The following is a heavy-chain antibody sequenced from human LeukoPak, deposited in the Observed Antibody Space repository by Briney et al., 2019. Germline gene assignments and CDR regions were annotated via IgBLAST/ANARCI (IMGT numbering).Heavy chain of an antibody. D-gene: IGHD2-15*01. Sequence: ASVKVSCKASGGTFSSYAISWVRQAPGQGLEWMGWISAYNGNTNYAQKLQGRVTMTTDTSTSTAYMELRSLRSDDTAVYYCARAYCSGGSCYSVLHYYYYYMDVWGKGTTVTVSS. CDR2: ISAYNGNT. CDR1: GGTFSSYA. CDR3: ARAYCSGGSCYSVLHYYYYYMDV. V-gene: IGHV1-18*01. J-gene: IGHJ6*03.